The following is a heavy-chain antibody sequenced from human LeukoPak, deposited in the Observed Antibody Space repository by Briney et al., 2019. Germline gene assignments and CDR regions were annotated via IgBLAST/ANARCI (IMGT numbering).Heavy chain of an antibody. CDR1: GGSISSYY. CDR3: ARVVSGTSNAFDI. V-gene: IGHV4-59*01. J-gene: IGHJ3*02. Sequence: PSETLSLTCTVSGGSISSYYWSWIRQPPGEGLEWIGYIYYSGSTNYNPSLKSRVTISVDTSKKQLPLKLISVTAADTAVYYCARVVSGTSNAFDIWGQGTMVTVSS. CDR2: IYYSGST.